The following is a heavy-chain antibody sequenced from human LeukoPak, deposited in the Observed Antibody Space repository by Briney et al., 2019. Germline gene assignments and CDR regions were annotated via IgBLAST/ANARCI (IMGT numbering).Heavy chain of an antibody. V-gene: IGHV1-2*02. CDR3: ARVLVAASYYYYGMDV. J-gene: IGHJ6*02. D-gene: IGHD2-15*01. Sequence: ASVTVSFKASGYTFTDYYMHWVRQAPGQGLEGMGWINPNSGGTNYAQKFQGRVTMTRDTSISTAYMELSRLRSDDTAVYYCARVLVAASYYYYGMDVWGQGTTVTVSS. CDR1: GYTFTDYY. CDR2: INPNSGGT.